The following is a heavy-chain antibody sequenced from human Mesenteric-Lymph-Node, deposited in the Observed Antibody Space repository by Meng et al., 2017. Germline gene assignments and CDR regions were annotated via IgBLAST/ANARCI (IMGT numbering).Heavy chain of an antibody. J-gene: IGHJ4*02. CDR2: ININTGNP. CDR1: GYTVTSSV. Sequence: GAVVQAGGGVKEAGGGVKVSCQGGGYTVTSSVMNWVRHAPGQGLEGMGWININTGNPTYAQGFTGRFVFSLDTSVSTAYLQIDSLKADDTAVYYCARGNGWRFDYWGQGTLVTVSS. D-gene: IGHD6-19*01. CDR3: ARGNGWRFDY. V-gene: IGHV7-4-1*01.